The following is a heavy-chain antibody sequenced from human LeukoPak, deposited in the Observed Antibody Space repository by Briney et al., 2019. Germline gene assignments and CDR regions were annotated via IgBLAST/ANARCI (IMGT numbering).Heavy chain of an antibody. V-gene: IGHV4-34*01. CDR2: INPSGRI. Sequence: PSETLSLTCAVYGGSFSGYYWTWIRQAPGKGLEWIGEINPSGRISYNPSLKSRLTISVNASKNQFSLNLRSLTAADTAVYYCARGRQEVSMIVVVMTAVSYYLDVWGKGTTVTVS. D-gene: IGHD3-22*01. CDR1: GGSFSGYY. CDR3: ARGRQEVSMIVVVMTAVSYYLDV. J-gene: IGHJ6*03.